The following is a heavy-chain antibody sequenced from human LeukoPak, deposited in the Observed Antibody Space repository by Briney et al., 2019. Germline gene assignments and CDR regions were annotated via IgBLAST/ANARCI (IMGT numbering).Heavy chain of an antibody. CDR2: ISSSSSYI. J-gene: IGHJ6*02. CDR3: ARVGCSGGSCYSAPYYYYGMDV. V-gene: IGHV3-21*01. D-gene: IGHD2-15*01. Sequence: GGSLRLSCAASGFTFSSYSMNWVRQAPGKGLEWVPSISSSSSYIYYADSVKGRFTISRDNAKNSLYLQMNSLRAEDTAVYYCARVGCSGGSCYSAPYYYYGMDVWGQGTTVTVSS. CDR1: GFTFSSYS.